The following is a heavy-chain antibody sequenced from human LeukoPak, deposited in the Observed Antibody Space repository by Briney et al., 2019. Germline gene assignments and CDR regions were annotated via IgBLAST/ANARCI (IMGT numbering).Heavy chain of an antibody. CDR2: ISAYNGNT. J-gene: IGHJ4*02. V-gene: IGHV1-18*01. CDR3: ARDLRSTTDFDY. Sequence: ASVKVSCKASGYTFTSYGISWVRQAPGQGLEWMGWISAYNGNTSYAQKLQGRVTMTTDTSTSTAYMELRSLRSDDTAVYYCARDLRSTTDFDYWGQGTLVTVSS. D-gene: IGHD1-1*01. CDR1: GYTFTSYG.